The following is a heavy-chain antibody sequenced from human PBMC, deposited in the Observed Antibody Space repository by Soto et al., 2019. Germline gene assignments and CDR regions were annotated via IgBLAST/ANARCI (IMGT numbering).Heavy chain of an antibody. Sequence: QVQLVQSGAEVKKPGASVKVSCKASGYTFTSYNMHWVRQAPVQGLAWMGISIPSGGSTSYAQKFQGRVTMTRDTSTSTVYVELSSLRSEDTAVYYCARYEDNGSYYFDYWGQGTLVTVSS. CDR1: GYTFTSYN. CDR2: SIPSGGST. CDR3: ARYEDNGSYYFDY. J-gene: IGHJ4*02. V-gene: IGHV1-46*01. D-gene: IGHD1-26*01.